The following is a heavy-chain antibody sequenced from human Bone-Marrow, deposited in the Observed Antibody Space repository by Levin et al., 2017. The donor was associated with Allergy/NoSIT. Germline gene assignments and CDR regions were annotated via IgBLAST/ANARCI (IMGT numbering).Heavy chain of an antibody. CDR1: GFNFEVYG. CDR2: IPNKGSEK. D-gene: IGHD6-25*01. Sequence: GESLKISCAASGFNFEVYGIHWVRQAPGRGLEWGSIIPNKGSEKYFADSVKDRFTISRDNAKNTVSLQMTSLRNEETALYYCGRKSASTRGWSMDVWGQGTMVTVSS. V-gene: IGHV3-30*03. CDR3: GRKSASTRGWSMDV. J-gene: IGHJ6*01.